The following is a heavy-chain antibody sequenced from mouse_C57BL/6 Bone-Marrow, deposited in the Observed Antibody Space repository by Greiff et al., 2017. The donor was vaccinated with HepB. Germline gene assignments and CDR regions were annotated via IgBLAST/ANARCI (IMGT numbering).Heavy chain of an antibody. CDR1: GFTFSDYY. CDR2: ISNGGGST. D-gene: IGHD1-1*01. J-gene: IGHJ2*01. CDR3: AREGLLRIDY. V-gene: IGHV5-12*01. Sequence: EVMLVESGGGLVQPGGSLKLSCAASGFTFSDYYMYWVRQTPEKRLEWVAYISNGGGSTYYPDTVKGRFTISRDNAKNTLYLQMSRLKSEDTAMYYCAREGLLRIDYWGQGTTLTVSS.